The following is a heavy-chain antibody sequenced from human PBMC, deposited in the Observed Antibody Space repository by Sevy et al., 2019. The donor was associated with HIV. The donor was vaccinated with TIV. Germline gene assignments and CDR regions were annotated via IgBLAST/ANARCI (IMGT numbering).Heavy chain of an antibody. D-gene: IGHD2-8*01. J-gene: IGHJ5*01. CDR1: GFTFSPYN. V-gene: IGHV3-21*01. Sequence: GGSLRLSCAASGFTFSPYNMIWVRQAPGKGLEWVSSISGNSNYIYYANSVKGRFTISRDNANNSLYLKMYSLRAEDTAVYYCARVPPVPRYCTNGVCSQEFDSWGQGTLVTVSS. CDR3: ARVPPVPRYCTNGVCSQEFDS. CDR2: ISGNSNYI.